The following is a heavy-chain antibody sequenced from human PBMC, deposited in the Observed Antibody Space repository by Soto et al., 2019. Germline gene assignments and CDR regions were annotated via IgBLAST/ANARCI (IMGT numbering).Heavy chain of an antibody. J-gene: IGHJ4*01. CDR2: IDPAKSET. CDR1: GYSFTSYW. Sequence: GESLKISCKASGYSFTSYWIGWVRQMPGKGLEWMGIIDPAKSETRYSPSFQGQVTISDDKSISTAYLQWSSLKASDTAMYYCARRIAVAGYDYWGQGTLVTV. CDR3: ARRIAVAGYDY. D-gene: IGHD6-19*01. V-gene: IGHV5-51*01.